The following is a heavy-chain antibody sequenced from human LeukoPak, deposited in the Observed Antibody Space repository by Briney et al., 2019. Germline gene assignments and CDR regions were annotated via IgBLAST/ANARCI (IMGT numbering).Heavy chain of an antibody. CDR3: ARAYYYDSSGYYHVRPVDY. CDR2: INPNSGGT. J-gene: IGHJ4*02. D-gene: IGHD3-22*01. CDR1: GYTFTGYY. V-gene: IGHV1-2*02. Sequence: ASVKVSCKASGYTFTGYYIHWVRQAPGQGLEWMGWINPNSGGTNYAQKFQGRVTMTRDTSTSTAYMELRSLRSDNTAVYYCARAYYYDSSGYYHVRPVDYWGQGTLVTVSS.